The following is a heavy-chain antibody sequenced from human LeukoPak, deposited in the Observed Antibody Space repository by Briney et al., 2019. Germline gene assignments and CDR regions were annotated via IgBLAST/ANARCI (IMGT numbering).Heavy chain of an antibody. CDR2: IIPIFGRA. J-gene: IGHJ5*02. D-gene: IGHD2-15*01. CDR3: ARDRGYCSGGSCYNPPGGPPTNWFDP. Sequence: SVKVSCKASGGTFSSYAISWVRQAPGQGLEWMGEIIPIFGRANYAQKFQGRVTITADESTSTAYMELSSLRSEDTAVYYCARDRGYCSGGSCYNPPGGPPTNWFDPWGQGTLVTVSS. V-gene: IGHV1-69*13. CDR1: GGTFSSYA.